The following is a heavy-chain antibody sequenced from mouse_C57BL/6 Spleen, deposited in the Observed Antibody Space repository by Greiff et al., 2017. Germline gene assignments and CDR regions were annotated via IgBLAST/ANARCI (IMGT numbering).Heavy chain of an antibody. D-gene: IGHD1-1*01. CDR3: AGGYYGSSYGNWYFDV. J-gene: IGHJ1*03. V-gene: IGHV1-53*01. CDR2: INPSNGGT. Sequence: QVQLQQPGTELVKPGASVKLSCKASGYTFTSYWMHWVKQRPGQGLEWIGNINPSNGGTNYNEKFKSKATLTVDKSSSTAYMQLSSLTSEDSAVYYCAGGYYGSSYGNWYFDVWGTGTTVTVSS. CDR1: GYTFTSYW.